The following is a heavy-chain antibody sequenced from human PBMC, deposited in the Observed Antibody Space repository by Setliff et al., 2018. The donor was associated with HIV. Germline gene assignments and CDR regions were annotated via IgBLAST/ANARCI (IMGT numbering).Heavy chain of an antibody. CDR2: IDPDRGDT. V-gene: IGHV1-69-2*01. D-gene: IGHD3-16*01. CDR1: GYTFPDYY. CDR3: AWGTQRPIDS. J-gene: IGHJ4*02. Sequence: ASVKVSCKASGYTFPDYYMQWVRQAPGKGLEWMGLIDPDRGDTVYAEKFQGRVSITADRSKDIAYMKLSSLRSEDTAMYYCAWGTQRPIDSWGQGTLVTVSS.